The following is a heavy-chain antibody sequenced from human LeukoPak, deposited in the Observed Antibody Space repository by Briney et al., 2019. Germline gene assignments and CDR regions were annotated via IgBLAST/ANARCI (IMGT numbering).Heavy chain of an antibody. CDR1: GGSFSGYY. CDR2: INHSGST. V-gene: IGHV4-34*01. D-gene: IGHD3-22*01. CDR3: ARGHDYYDSSGYH. J-gene: IGHJ4*02. Sequence: PSETLSLTCAVYGGSFSGYYWSWIRQPPGKGLEWIGEINHSGSTNYNPSLKSRVTISVDTSKNQFSLKLSSVTAADTAVYYCARGHDYYDSSGYHWGQGTLVTVSS.